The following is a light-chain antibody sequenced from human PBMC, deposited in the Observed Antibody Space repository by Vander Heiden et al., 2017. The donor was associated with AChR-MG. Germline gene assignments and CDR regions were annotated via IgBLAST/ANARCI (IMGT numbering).Light chain of an antibody. V-gene: IGLV2-14*01. CDR2: DVS. CDR3: SSYTSSSTWV. CDR1: SIEVGSYNN. Sequence: QSALTQPASVPGSPGQANTSSCAATSIEVGSYNNVSLYQQHPGKAPKLMIYDVSNRPSGVSNRFSVSKSGNTAALTISVRQAEDEADYDCSSYTSSSTWVFGGGTKLTVL. J-gene: IGLJ3*02.